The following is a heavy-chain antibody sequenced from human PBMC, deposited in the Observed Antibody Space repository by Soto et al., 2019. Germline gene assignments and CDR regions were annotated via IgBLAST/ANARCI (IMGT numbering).Heavy chain of an antibody. J-gene: IGHJ6*02. Sequence: QVQLVQSGAEVKKPGSSVKVFCKASGGTFSNYTISWVRQAPGQGLEWMGGIIPVFGTTDYEQKLQGRVTITADGSTSTAYMKLSSLSSADTAVYYCARSSPYIVVRKPTGNQDYYGMDVWGQGTTVTVSS. CDR3: ARSSPYIVVRKPTGNQDYYGMDV. CDR2: IIPVFGTT. D-gene: IGHD2-2*01. V-gene: IGHV1-69*01. CDR1: GGTFSNYT.